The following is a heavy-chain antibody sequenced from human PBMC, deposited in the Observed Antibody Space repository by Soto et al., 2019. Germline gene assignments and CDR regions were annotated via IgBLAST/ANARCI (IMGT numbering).Heavy chain of an antibody. CDR1: GGSISSSSYY. V-gene: IGHV4-39*01. CDR3: ASPGEVTTDAFDI. D-gene: IGHD4-17*01. Sequence: PSETLSLTCTVSGGSISSSSYYWGWIRQPPGKGLEWIGSIYYSGSTYYNPSLKSRVTISVDTSKNQFSLKLSSVTAADTAVYYCASPGEVTTDAFDIWGQGTMVTVSS. J-gene: IGHJ3*02. CDR2: IYYSGST.